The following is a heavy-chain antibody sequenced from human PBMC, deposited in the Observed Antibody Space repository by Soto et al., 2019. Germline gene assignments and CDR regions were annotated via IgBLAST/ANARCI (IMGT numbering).Heavy chain of an antibody. CDR2: ISSDGSQV. J-gene: IGHJ4*02. V-gene: IGHV3-30*18. D-gene: IGHD1-26*01. CDR1: GINFGYSG. CDR3: AKDKGRRYFDY. Sequence: GGSLRLSCAASGINFGYSGMHWVRQAPGKGLEWVALISSDGSQVYYADSVRGRFTISRDNSKNTVDLQMNSLRVEDSAVYYCAKDKGRRYFDYWGQETLVTVSS.